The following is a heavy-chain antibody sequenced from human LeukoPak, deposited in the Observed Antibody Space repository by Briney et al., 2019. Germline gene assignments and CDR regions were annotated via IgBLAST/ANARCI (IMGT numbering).Heavy chain of an antibody. J-gene: IGHJ4*02. CDR1: GFIFSHHG. CDR3: VKDDGWVQYAN. V-gene: IGHV3-23*01. Sequence: GGSLRLSCATSGFIFSHHGMNWVRQAPGRGLEWVSGIRADAVTTYYADSVKGRFIISRDKSKNTVYLQMNRLSAEDAAVYYCVKDDGWVQYANWGQGTLVTVSS. D-gene: IGHD5-24*01. CDR2: IRADAVTT.